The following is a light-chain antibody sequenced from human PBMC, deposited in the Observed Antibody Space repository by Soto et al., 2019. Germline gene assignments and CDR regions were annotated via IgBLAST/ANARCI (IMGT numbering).Light chain of an antibody. Sequence: EIVLTQSPDTLSLSPGERATLSCRASQSFGSNYLAWYQQKPGQAPRLLMYDASGRASGIPDRFTGSGSGTDFTLTISSLETEDFGVYYCQVYDRSPLFGAGTKVDI. CDR1: QSFGSNY. J-gene: IGKJ4*01. CDR2: DAS. CDR3: QVYDRSPL. V-gene: IGKV3-20*01.